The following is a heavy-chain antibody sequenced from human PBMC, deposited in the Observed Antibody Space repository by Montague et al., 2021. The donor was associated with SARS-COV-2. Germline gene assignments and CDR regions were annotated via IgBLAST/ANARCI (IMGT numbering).Heavy chain of an antibody. J-gene: IGHJ4*02. D-gene: IGHD6-13*01. CDR3: ARGDHPQCGSWYFFDT. CDR1: GGSINYYY. CDR2: IYSGGNA. Sequence: SETLSLTCTVSGGSINYYYWHWLRQSAAKGLEWIGRIYSGGNANYSPSLKSRVTMSVDTSQNQFSLKLNSLTAADTAVYYCARGDHPQCGSWYFFDTWGQGALVTVSS. V-gene: IGHV4-4*07.